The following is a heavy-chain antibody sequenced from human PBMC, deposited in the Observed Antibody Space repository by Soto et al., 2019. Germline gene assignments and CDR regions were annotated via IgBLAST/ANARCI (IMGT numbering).Heavy chain of an antibody. CDR3: ARDLSGSGD. CDR1: GFAFSSYA. V-gene: IGHV3-30-3*01. J-gene: IGHJ4*02. D-gene: IGHD3-10*01. Sequence: QVQLVESGGGVVQPGRSLRLSCAASGFAFSSYAMHWVRQAPGKGLEWVAVISYDGSNKYYADSVKGRFTISRDNSKNPLYLQLNSLGAEDKAVYYCARDLSGSGDWGQGTLVTVSS. CDR2: ISYDGSNK.